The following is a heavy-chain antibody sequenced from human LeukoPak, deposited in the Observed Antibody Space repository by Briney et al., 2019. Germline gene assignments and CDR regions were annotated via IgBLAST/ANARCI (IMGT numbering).Heavy chain of an antibody. V-gene: IGHV3-74*03. J-gene: IGHJ4*02. D-gene: IGHD2-8*01. CDR2: ISTDGSAT. CDR3: TREYASSSGRAFDY. Sequence: GGSLRLSCAASGFTFSNYWIHWVRQAPGRGLVWVSRISTDGSATTYADSVKGRFTISRDNAQNTLYLQMNSLRVEDTAVYYCTREYASSSGRAFDYWGQGSLVTVSS. CDR1: GFTFSNYW.